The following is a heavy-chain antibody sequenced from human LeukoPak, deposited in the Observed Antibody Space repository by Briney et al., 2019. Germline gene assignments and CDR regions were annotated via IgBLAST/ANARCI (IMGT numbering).Heavy chain of an antibody. J-gene: IGHJ4*02. CDR2: IHTSGNT. D-gene: IGHD5/OR15-5a*01. CDR3: ARDGVSISHDY. V-gene: IGHV4-4*07. Sequence: PSETLSLTCTVSGGSISGYYWSWMRQPAGKGLGWIGRIHTSGNTNYNPSLKSRVTMSVDTSKNQFSLKLRSVTAADTAVYYCARDGVSISHDYWGQGTLVTVSS. CDR1: GGSISGYY.